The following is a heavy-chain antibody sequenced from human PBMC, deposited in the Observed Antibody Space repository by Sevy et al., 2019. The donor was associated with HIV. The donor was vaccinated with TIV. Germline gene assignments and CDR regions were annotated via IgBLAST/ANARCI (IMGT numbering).Heavy chain of an antibody. CDR2: ISKDGSKD. V-gene: IGHV3-30-3*01. CDR3: ARDPSRLEYGSGTLFYYYGGMDV. D-gene: IGHD3-10*01. J-gene: IGHJ6*02. CDR1: GFTFSHFA. Sequence: GGSLRLSCAASGFTFSHFAMHWVRQAPGKGLECVAVISKDGSKDYYAESVRSRFTISRDNTKNTLYLQINSLRPEDTAAYFCARDPSRLEYGSGTLFYYYGGMDVWGQGTTVTVSS.